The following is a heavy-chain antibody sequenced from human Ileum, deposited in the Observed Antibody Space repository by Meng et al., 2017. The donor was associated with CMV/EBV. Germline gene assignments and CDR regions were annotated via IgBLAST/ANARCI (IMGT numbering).Heavy chain of an antibody. CDR1: GFTFSSYS. J-gene: IGHJ3*02. CDR2: ISSSSSYI. V-gene: IGHV3-21*01. D-gene: IGHD1-1*01. CDR3: AREGPRALKRSTDAFDI. Sequence: GESLKISCAASGFTFSSYSMNWVRQAPGKGLEWVSSISSSSSYIYYADSVKGRLTISRDNYKNSLYLQINSLRAEDTAVYYCAREGPRALKRSTDAFDIWGQGTMVTVSS.